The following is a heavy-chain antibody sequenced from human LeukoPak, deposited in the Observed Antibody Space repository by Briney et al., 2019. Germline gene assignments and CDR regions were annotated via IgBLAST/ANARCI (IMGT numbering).Heavy chain of an antibody. D-gene: IGHD6-19*01. CDR2: ISGSGGST. J-gene: IGHJ5*02. CDR3: ARDPAMYSSGWYGYNWFDP. V-gene: IGHV3-23*01. Sequence: GGSLRLSCAASGFTFSSYAMSWVRQAPGKGLEWVSAISGSGGSTYYADSVKGRFTISRDNSKNTLYLQMNSLRAEDTAVYYCARDPAMYSSGWYGYNWFDPWGQGTLVTVSS. CDR1: GFTFSSYA.